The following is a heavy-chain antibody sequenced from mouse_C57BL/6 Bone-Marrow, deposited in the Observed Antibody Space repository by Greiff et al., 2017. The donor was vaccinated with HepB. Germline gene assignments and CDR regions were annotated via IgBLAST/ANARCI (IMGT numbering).Heavy chain of an antibody. CDR3: AQGITTVVATDY. J-gene: IGHJ2*01. D-gene: IGHD1-1*01. V-gene: IGHV1-55*01. CDR1: GYTFTSYW. CDR2: IYPGSGST. Sequence: QVHVKQPGAELVKPGASVKMSCKASGYTFTSYWITWVKQRPGQGLEWIGDIYPGSGSTNYNEKFKSKATLTVDTSSSTAYMQLSSLTSEDSAVYYCAQGITTVVATDYWGQGTTLTVSS.